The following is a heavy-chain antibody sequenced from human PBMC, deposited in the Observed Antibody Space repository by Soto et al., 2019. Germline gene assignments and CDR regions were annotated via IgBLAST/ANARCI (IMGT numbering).Heavy chain of an antibody. D-gene: IGHD6-13*01. CDR2: LYYRGTT. CDR1: GGSISTGVWY. J-gene: IGHJ5*01. CDR3: ARVSAGGTRWFDS. Sequence: QVQLQESGPGLVKPSQTLSLTCSVSGGSISTGVWYWSWVREHPGKGLEWIGELYYRGTTSYNPSLGRRVTISRDTSKNQVSLKVNSVTAADTAVYYCARVSAGGTRWFDSWGQGIRVTVSS. V-gene: IGHV4-31*03.